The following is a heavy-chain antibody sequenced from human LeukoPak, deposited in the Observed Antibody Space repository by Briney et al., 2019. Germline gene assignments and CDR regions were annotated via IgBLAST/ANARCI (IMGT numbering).Heavy chain of an antibody. J-gene: IGHJ4*02. V-gene: IGHV3-33*01. CDR1: GFTFSSYG. CDR2: IWYDGSNK. D-gene: IGHD3-22*01. CDR3: ARDLIPYYDSSGYYWRGYYFDY. Sequence: QPGGSLRLSCAASGFTFSSYGMHWVRRAPGKGLEWVAVIWYDGSNKYYADSVKGRFTISRDNSKNTLYLQMNSLRAEDTAVYYCARDLIPYYDSSGYYWRGYYFDYWGQGTLVTVSS.